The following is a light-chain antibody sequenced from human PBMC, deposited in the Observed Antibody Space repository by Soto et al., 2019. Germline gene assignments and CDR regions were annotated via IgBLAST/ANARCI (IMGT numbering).Light chain of an antibody. V-gene: IGKV1-5*03. Sequence: DIQMTQSPSTLSASVGDRVTITCRASQSISSWLAWYQQKPGKAPKLLIYKASSLESGVPSRFSGSGSGTEFTITISSLQPDDFATYYCQQYNSYWTFGQGTKVPIK. J-gene: IGKJ1*01. CDR1: QSISSW. CDR3: QQYNSYWT. CDR2: KAS.